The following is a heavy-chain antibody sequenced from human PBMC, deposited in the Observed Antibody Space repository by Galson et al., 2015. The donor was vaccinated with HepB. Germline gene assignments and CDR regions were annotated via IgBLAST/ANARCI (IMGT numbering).Heavy chain of an antibody. CDR1: GFTFSSYA. J-gene: IGHJ6*03. Sequence: SLRLSCAASGFTFSSYAMSWVRQAPGKGLEWVSAISGSGGSTYYADSVKGRFTISRDNSKNTLYLQMNSLRAEDTAVYYCAKGGDTAMVWRYYYYMDVWGKGTTVTVSS. D-gene: IGHD5-18*01. V-gene: IGHV3-23*01. CDR3: AKGGDTAMVWRYYYYMDV. CDR2: ISGSGGST.